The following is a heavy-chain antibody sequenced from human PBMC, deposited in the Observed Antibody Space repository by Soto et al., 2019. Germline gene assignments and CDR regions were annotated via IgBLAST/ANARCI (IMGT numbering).Heavy chain of an antibody. CDR3: ARGDATKIVVTTYYAMDV. Sequence: QVQLVQSGAEVKKPGSSVKVSCKASGGSLSNCGISWVRQAPGQGLEWMGGIIPVFGTANYAQKFQGRVTITADESTNIVYMDVTSLRSEDTAVYYCARGDATKIVVTTYYAMDVWGQGTTVTVSS. D-gene: IGHD4-17*01. CDR2: IIPVFGTA. J-gene: IGHJ6*02. V-gene: IGHV1-69*12. CDR1: GGSLSNCG.